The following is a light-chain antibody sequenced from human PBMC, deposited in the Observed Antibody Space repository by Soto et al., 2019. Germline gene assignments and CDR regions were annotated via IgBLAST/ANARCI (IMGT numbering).Light chain of an antibody. CDR3: GTWDSSLRAWV. CDR2: DKD. V-gene: IGLV1-51*01. J-gene: IGLJ3*02. Sequence: QSLLTQAPSVSAAPGQNVTISCSGRSSNIGNNFVSWFQQLPGTAPKLLIYDKDKRPSGIPERFSGSKSGTSATLAITGLQTGDEADYYCGTWDSSLRAWVFGGGTKLTVL. CDR1: SSNIGNNF.